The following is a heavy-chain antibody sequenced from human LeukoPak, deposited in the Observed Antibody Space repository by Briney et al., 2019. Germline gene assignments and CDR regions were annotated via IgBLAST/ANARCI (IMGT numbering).Heavy chain of an antibody. CDR2: ISSSGSTI. CDR3: ARDDSSGYYYPDY. V-gene: IGHV3-48*03. D-gene: IGHD3-22*01. Sequence: GGSLRLSCAASGSTFSSYEMNWVRQAPGKGLEWVSYISSSGSTIYYADSVKGRFTISRDNAKNSLYLQMNSLRAEDTAVYYCARDDSSGYYYPDYWGQGTLVTVSS. CDR1: GSTFSSYE. J-gene: IGHJ4*02.